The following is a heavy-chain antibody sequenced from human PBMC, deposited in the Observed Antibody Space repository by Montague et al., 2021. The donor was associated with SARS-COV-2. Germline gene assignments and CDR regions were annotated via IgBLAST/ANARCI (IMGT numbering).Heavy chain of an antibody. Sequence: SETLSLTCSVSGGSISSYYWRWSRQYPGKGLEWSGYIFHSGITNYNTSPKSRVTISVEMSKNQYSLQLNSVTAADSAVYYCAGTEYNWTDWFDPWGQGTLVTVSS. D-gene: IGHD1-20*01. V-gene: IGHV4-59*13. CDR2: IFHSGIT. CDR3: AGTEYNWTDWFDP. CDR1: GGSISSYY. J-gene: IGHJ5*02.